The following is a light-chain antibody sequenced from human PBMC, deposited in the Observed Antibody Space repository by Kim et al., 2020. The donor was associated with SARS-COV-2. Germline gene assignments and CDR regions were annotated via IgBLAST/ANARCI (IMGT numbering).Light chain of an antibody. V-gene: IGLV1-36*01. CDR3: ASWDDSLNGVI. J-gene: IGLJ2*01. Sequence: RQWVTFYCSGSGSNIGKNAVYWYQQRPGKAPKLLIYYDDLRHSGDADRFSGSKSGTSASLAISGLQSEDETHYYCASWDDSLNGVIVGGGTQLTVL. CDR2: YDD. CDR1: GSNIGKNA.